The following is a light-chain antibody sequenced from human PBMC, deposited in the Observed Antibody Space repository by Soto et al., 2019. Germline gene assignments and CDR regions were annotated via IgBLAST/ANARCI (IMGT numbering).Light chain of an antibody. CDR1: SRDVGGYNF. Sequence: QSALTQPPSASGSPGQSVTISCTGTSRDVGGYNFVAWYQQHPGKAPKLMIYEVYKRPSGVPNRFSGFKSGNTASLTVSGLQAEDEADYYCSSYAGGNNFVVFGGGTQLTVL. CDR2: EVY. J-gene: IGLJ2*01. CDR3: SSYAGGNNFVV. V-gene: IGLV2-8*01.